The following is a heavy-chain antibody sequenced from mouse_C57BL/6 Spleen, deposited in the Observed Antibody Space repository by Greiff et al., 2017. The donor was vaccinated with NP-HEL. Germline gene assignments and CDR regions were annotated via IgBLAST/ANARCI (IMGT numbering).Heavy chain of an antibody. CDR3: ARNYYGSSYGAMDY. D-gene: IGHD1-1*01. J-gene: IGHJ4*01. CDR2: IYPGDGDT. Sequence: QVQLQQSGPELVKPGASVKISCKASGYAFSSSWMNWVKQRPGKGLEWIGRIYPGDGDTKYNGKFKGKATLTADKSSSTAYMQLSSLTSEDSAVYFCARNYYGSSYGAMDYWGQGTSVTVSS. V-gene: IGHV1-82*01. CDR1: GYAFSSSW.